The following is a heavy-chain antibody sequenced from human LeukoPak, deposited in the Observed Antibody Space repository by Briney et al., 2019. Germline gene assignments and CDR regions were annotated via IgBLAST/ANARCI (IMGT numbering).Heavy chain of an antibody. CDR2: ISYDGSNK. CDR1: GFTFSSYA. V-gene: IGHV3-30-3*01. CDR3: ARYRHESAGPHAFDI. J-gene: IGHJ3*02. D-gene: IGHD1-26*01. Sequence: GRSLRLSCAASGFTFSSYAMHWVRQAPGKGLEWVAVISYDGSNKYYADSVKGRFTISRDNSKNTLYLQMNSLRAEDTAVYYCARYRHESAGPHAFDIWGQGTMVTVSS.